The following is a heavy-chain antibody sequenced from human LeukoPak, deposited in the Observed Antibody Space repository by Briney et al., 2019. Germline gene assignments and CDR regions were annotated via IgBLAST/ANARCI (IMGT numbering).Heavy chain of an antibody. J-gene: IGHJ4*02. D-gene: IGHD5-12*01. CDR2: ISDGSRDT. Sequence: GGSLRLSCATSGFTFSSFTMNWVRQAPGKGLEWVSTISDGSRDTHYAGSVKGRFTISRDDSQNIVYLQMDSLRAEDTALYYRTTRLRNHFDYWGQGTQVTVSS. V-gene: IGHV3-23*01. CDR3: TTRLRNHFDY. CDR1: GFTFSSFT.